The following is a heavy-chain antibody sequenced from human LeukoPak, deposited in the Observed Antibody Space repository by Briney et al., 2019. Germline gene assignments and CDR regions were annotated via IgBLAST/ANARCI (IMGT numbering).Heavy chain of an antibody. CDR2: IYYSGST. J-gene: IGHJ4*02. D-gene: IGHD5-24*01. CDR1: GGSISSYY. V-gene: IGHV4-59*01. Sequence: SETLSLTCTVSGGSISSYYWSWIRQPPGKGLEWIGYIYYSGSTNYNPSLKSRVTISVDTSKNQFSLKLSSVTAADTAVYYCARDEDGYNYPLVYWGQGTLVTVSS. CDR3: ARDEDGYNYPLVY.